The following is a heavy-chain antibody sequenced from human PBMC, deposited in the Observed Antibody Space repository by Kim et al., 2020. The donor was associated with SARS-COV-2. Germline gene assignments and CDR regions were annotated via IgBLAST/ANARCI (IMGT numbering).Heavy chain of an antibody. J-gene: IGHJ3*02. D-gene: IGHD3-22*01. Sequence: SETLSLTCAVSGGSISSGGYSWSWIRQPPGKGLEWIGYIYHSGSTYYNPSLKSRVTISVDRSKNQFSLKLSSVTAADTAVYYCATNGEYYYDSSGYYSDAFDIWGQGTMVTVSS. CDR3: ATNGEYYYDSSGYYSDAFDI. CDR2: IYHSGST. V-gene: IGHV4-30-2*01. CDR1: GGSISSGGYS.